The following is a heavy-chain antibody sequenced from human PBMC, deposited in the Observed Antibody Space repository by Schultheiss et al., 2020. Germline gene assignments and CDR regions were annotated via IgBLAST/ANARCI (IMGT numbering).Heavy chain of an antibody. J-gene: IGHJ6*03. CDR2: IWHDAINN. V-gene: IGHV3-33*06. CDR1: GFTVSTNY. CDR3: AKAPSTVTTEWYYYYYYMDV. Sequence: GGSLRLSCTASGFTVSTNYMSWVRQAPGKGLEWVAIIWHDAINNYYADSVKGRFTVFRDNSKNTLYLQMNSLRAEDTAVYYCAKAPSTVTTEWYYYYYYMDVWGKGTTVTVSS. D-gene: IGHD4-17*01.